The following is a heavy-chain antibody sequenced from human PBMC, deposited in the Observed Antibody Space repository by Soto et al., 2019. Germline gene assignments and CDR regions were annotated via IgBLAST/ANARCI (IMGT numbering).Heavy chain of an antibody. CDR3: ARDLGYCRSGTCYREWFDP. CDR2: VRGDNGHT. J-gene: IGHJ5*02. Sequence: QVQLVQSGAEVKKPVASVKVSCKASGYTFTTHGITWVRQVPGQGLEWLGWVRGDNGHTNYAQSLQGRVTMTTDTSTNTAYMELRSLRSDDTAVYYWARDLGYCRSGTCYREWFDPWGQGTLVTVSS. D-gene: IGHD2-15*01. V-gene: IGHV1-18*01. CDR1: GYTFTTHG.